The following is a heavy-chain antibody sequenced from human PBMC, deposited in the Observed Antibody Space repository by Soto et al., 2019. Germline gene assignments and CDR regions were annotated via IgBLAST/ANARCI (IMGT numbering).Heavy chain of an antibody. V-gene: IGHV1-18*04. D-gene: IGHD3-9*01. J-gene: IGHJ5*02. CDR1: GYTFTSYG. Sequence: QVQLVQSGAEVKKPGASVKVSCKASGYTFTSYGISWVRQAPGQGLEWMGWISAYNGNTNYAQKLQGRVTMTTDTSTRTAYMELRSLRSDDTAVYYCARGPELRYFDWLLFSGYWFDPWGQGTLVTVSS. CDR2: ISAYNGNT. CDR3: ARGPELRYFDWLLFSGYWFDP.